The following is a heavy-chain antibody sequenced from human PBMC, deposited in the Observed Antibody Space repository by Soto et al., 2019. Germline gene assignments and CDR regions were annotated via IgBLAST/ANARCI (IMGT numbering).Heavy chain of an antibody. Sequence: WETLSLTCSVSGGSFGGYYWSWIRQPPGKGLEWIGYVYYSGSTDYNPSLKSRVTISIDTSKNQFSLKLTSVTAADTAVYYCARAVVVGAGTQTYYYYGMDVWGQGTTVTVSS. V-gene: IGHV4-59*01. CDR3: ARAVVVGAGTQTYYYYGMDV. J-gene: IGHJ6*02. CDR2: VYYSGST. CDR1: GGSFGGYY. D-gene: IGHD3-22*01.